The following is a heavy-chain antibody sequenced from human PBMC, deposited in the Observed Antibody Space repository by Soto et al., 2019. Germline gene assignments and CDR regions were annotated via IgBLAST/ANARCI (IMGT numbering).Heavy chain of an antibody. CDR1: GFTFSSYG. Sequence: GSLRLSCAASGFTFSSYGMHWVRQAPGKGLEWVAVISYDGSNKYYADSVKGRFTISRDNSKNTLYLQMNRLRAEDTAVYYCAKEYCSGGSCYYFDYWGQGTLVTVSS. CDR3: AKEYCSGGSCYYFDY. D-gene: IGHD2-15*01. V-gene: IGHV3-30*18. J-gene: IGHJ4*02. CDR2: ISYDGSNK.